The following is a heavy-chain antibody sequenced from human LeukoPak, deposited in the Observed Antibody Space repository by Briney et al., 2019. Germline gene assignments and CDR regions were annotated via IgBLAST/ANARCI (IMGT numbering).Heavy chain of an antibody. V-gene: IGHV4-61*05. Sequence: SETLSLTCTVSGGSISGTSYYWGWIRQPPGKGLEWIGYIYYSGSTNYNPSLKSRVTISVDTSKNQFSLKLSSVTAADTAVYYCARGNTLGYSSSWYYFDYWGQGTLVTVSS. J-gene: IGHJ4*02. D-gene: IGHD6-13*01. CDR2: IYYSGST. CDR1: GGSISGTSYY. CDR3: ARGNTLGYSSSWYYFDY.